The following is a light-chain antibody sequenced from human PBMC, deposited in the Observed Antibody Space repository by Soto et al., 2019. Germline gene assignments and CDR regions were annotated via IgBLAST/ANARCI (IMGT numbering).Light chain of an antibody. V-gene: IGKV3-15*01. CDR1: QSVSTN. CDR3: QQYNTWPPLT. J-gene: IGKJ4*01. Sequence: EIVMTQSPATLSVSPGDRATLSCRASQSVSTNLAWYQQKPGQAPRLLIFGASNRATAIPARFTGSGSGTEFTLTISSLQSEDFAVYYCQQYNTWPPLTFGGGNKVEIK. CDR2: GAS.